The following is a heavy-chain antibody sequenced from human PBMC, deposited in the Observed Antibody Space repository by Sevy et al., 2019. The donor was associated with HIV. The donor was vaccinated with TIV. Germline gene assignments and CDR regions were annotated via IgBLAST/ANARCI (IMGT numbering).Heavy chain of an antibody. Sequence: SETLSLTCAVYGGSFSDYYWTWIRQPPGKGLEWIGVFNHSGSTNYNPSFKSRVTISVDTSKNQFSLKLTSVTAADTAVYFCARGLPVTYYYDSIGSNWFDPWGQGTLVTVSS. CDR2: FNHSGST. V-gene: IGHV4-34*01. J-gene: IGHJ5*02. CDR1: GGSFSDYY. D-gene: IGHD3-22*01. CDR3: ARGLPVTYYYDSIGSNWFDP.